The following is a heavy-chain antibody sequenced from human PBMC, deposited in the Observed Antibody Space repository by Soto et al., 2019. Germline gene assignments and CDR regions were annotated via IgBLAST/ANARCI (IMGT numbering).Heavy chain of an antibody. J-gene: IGHJ4*02. Sequence: SETLSLTCTVSGCSISSYYWSWIRQPPGKGLEWIGYIYYSGSTNYNPSLKSRVTISVDTSKNQFSLKLSSVTAADTAVYYCARAGTYSSSSRPLDYWGQGTLVTVSS. V-gene: IGHV4-59*01. CDR1: GCSISSYY. D-gene: IGHD6-6*01. CDR2: IYYSGST. CDR3: ARAGTYSSSSRPLDY.